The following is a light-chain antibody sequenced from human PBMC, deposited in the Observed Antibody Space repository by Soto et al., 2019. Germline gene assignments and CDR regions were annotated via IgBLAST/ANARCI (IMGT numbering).Light chain of an antibody. J-gene: IGLJ3*02. V-gene: IGLV2-14*01. CDR1: RSDVGGYNY. CDR3: SSYTRSTTVV. CDR2: DVS. Sequence: QSAMTQPASVSGSPGQSITISCTGTRSDVGGYNYVSWYQQHPSKAPKLMIYDVSNRPSGVSNRFSGSKSGNTASLTISGLQAEDEADYYCSSYTRSTTVVFGGGTKLTVL.